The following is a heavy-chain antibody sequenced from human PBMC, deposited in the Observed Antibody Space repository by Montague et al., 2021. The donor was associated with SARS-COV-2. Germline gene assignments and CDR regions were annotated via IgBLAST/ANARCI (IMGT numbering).Heavy chain of an antibody. Sequence: VKPTQTLTLTCTFSGFSLSTSGMCVGWIRQPPGKGLEWIGSIYYSGSTYYNPSLKSRVTISVDTSKNQFFLKLSSVTAADTAVYYCARLASGWWELTLDYWGQGTLVTVSS. CDR2: IYYSGST. CDR1: GFSLSTSGMC. V-gene: IGHV4-39*01. CDR3: ARLASGWWELTLDY. J-gene: IGHJ4*02. D-gene: IGHD2-15*01.